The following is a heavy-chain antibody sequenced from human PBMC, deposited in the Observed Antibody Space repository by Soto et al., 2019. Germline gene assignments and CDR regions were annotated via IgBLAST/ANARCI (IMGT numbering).Heavy chain of an antibody. Sequence: PGGSLRLSCAASGFTFSSYWMSWVRQAPGKGLEWVANIKQDGSEKYYVDPVKGRFTISRDNAKNSLYLQMNSLRAEDTAVYYCARRDIVVVTAATLIDYWGQGTLVTVPQ. CDR3: ARRDIVVVTAATLIDY. CDR2: IKQDGSEK. D-gene: IGHD2-2*01. J-gene: IGHJ4*02. V-gene: IGHV3-7*01. CDR1: GFTFSSYW.